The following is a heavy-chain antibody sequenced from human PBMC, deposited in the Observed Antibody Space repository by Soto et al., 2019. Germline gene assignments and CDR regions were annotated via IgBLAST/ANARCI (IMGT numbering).Heavy chain of an antibody. Sequence: ASVKVSCKASGYTFTTYAICWVRQAPGQGLEWLGWINTHNGNTNYAQNLQGRVIMTADTSTSTAYMELRSLRSDDTAIYYCTREGSAPYYYYGMDAWGQGTTVTVSS. V-gene: IGHV1-18*01. J-gene: IGHJ6*02. D-gene: IGHD3-10*01. CDR2: INTHNGNT. CDR3: TREGSAPYYYYGMDA. CDR1: GYTFTTYA.